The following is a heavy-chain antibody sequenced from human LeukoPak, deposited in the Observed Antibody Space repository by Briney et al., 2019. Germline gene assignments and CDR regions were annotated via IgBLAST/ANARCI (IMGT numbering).Heavy chain of an antibody. CDR1: GFTFSSYV. Sequence: KSGGSLRLSCAASGFTFSSYVMSWVRQAPGKGLEWVSCISGRGESTHFADSAKGRFTISRDNSKNTLSLQMNSLRAEDTAVYYCAALGVGGYWGQGTLVTVSS. J-gene: IGHJ4*02. CDR2: ISGRGEST. CDR3: AALGVGGY. V-gene: IGHV3-23*01. D-gene: IGHD3-16*01.